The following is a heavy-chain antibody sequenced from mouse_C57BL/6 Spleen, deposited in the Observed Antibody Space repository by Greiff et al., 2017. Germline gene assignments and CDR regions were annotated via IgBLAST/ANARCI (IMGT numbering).Heavy chain of an antibody. CDR1: GYSITSGYY. J-gene: IGHJ2*01. CDR3: AIYYGKY. CDR2: ISYDGSN. V-gene: IGHV3-6*01. Sequence: EVKLEESGPGLVKPSQSLSLTCSVTGYSITSGYYWNWIRQFPGNKLEWMGYISYDGSNNYNPSLKNRISITRDTSKNQFFLKLNSVTTEDTATYYCAIYYGKYWGQGTTLTVSS. D-gene: IGHD2-1*01.